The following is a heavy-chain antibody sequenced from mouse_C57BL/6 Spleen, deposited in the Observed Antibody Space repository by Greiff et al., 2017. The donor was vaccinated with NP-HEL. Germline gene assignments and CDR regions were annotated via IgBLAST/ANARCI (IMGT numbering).Heavy chain of an antibody. CDR3: TRRPTGAMDY. J-gene: IGHJ4*01. CDR1: GYTFTDYE. CDR2: IDPETGGT. Sequence: VQLQQSGAELVRPGASVTLSCKASGYTFTDYEMHWVKQTPVHGLEWIGAIDPETGGTAYNQKFKGKAILTADKSSSTAYMELRSLTSEDSAVYYCTRRPTGAMDYWGQGTSVTVSS. D-gene: IGHD1-1*01. V-gene: IGHV1-15*01.